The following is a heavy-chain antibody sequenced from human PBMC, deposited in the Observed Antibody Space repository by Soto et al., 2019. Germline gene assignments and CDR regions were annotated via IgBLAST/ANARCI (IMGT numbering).Heavy chain of an antibody. J-gene: IGHJ5*02. D-gene: IGHD1-26*01. CDR3: AREIRGSYYH. Sequence: GGSLRLSCAASGFTFSSYAMHWVRQAPGKGLEWVAVISYDGSNKYYADSVKGRFTISRDNSKNTLYLQMNSLRAEDTAVYYCAREIRGSYYHWGQGTLVTVSS. CDR2: ISYDGSNK. CDR1: GFTFSSYA. V-gene: IGHV3-30-3*01.